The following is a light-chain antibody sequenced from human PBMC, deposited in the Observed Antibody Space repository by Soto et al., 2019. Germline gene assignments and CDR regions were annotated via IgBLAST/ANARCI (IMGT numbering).Light chain of an antibody. J-gene: IGKJ2*01. V-gene: IGKV3-20*01. CDR1: QSVSSSSY. CDR2: GAS. CDR3: RQYGSSPSYT. Sequence: EIVLTQSPGTLSLSPGERATLSCRASQSVSSSSYLAWYQQKPGQAPRLLIYGASSRATGITDRFSGSGSATDFTLTIRRLEPEAFAVYYCRQYGSSPSYTFGQGTTLEI.